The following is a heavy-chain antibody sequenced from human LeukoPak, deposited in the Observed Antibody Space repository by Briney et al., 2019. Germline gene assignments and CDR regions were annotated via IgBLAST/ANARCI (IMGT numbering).Heavy chain of an antibody. V-gene: IGHV3-64*02. CDR3: ARDRAAGLDYDPSGLDY. CDR1: GFTFTAYA. D-gene: IGHD3-22*01. CDR2: ISGNGGDT. J-gene: IGHJ4*02. Sequence: GGSLRHSCAASGFTFTAYAMYWVRQAPGKGLEYVAAISGNGGDTHYADSVKGRFTISRDNAKNTLFVQLDSLRPEDMAVYYCARDRAAGLDYDPSGLDYWGQGTLVAVSS.